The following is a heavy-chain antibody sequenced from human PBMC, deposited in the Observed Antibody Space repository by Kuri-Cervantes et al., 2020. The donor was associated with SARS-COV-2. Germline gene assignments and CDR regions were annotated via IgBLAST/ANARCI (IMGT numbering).Heavy chain of an antibody. D-gene: IGHD1-14*01. V-gene: IGHV3-11*04. CDR3: ARAGRVGTPPYFFDY. J-gene: IGHJ4*02. CDR2: ISSSGSTI. CDR1: GFTFSDYY. Sequence: GESLKISCAASGFTFSDYYMSWIRQAPGKGLEWVSYISSSGSTIYYADSLKGRFTISRDNADDSLFLQMNGLSAEDTAVYFCARAGRVGTPPYFFDYWGQGILVTVSS.